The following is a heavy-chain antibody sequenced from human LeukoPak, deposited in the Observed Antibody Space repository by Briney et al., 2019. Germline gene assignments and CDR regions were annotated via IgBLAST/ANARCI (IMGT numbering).Heavy chain of an antibody. CDR1: GYTFTNYY. J-gene: IGHJ5*02. V-gene: IGHV1-2*02. Sequence: ASVKVSCKGSGYTFTNYYIHWVRQAPGQGLVWMGRVNPRSGDTKYAHDFEGRVFMTRDTSINTAFMEVRGLRPDDTAVYFCASNIAVSLDGFDPWGQGTLVTVSS. CDR2: VNPRSGDT. CDR3: ASNIAVSLDGFDP. D-gene: IGHD6-19*01.